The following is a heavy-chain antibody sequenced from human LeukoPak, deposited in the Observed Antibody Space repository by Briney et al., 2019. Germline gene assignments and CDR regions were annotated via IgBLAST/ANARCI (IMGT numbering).Heavy chain of an antibody. CDR3: ARDGDYGTGSYYRGCIDS. CDR2: ILPRRGDT. J-gene: IGHJ4*02. V-gene: IGHV1-2*02. D-gene: IGHD3-10*01. CDR1: GGTFSSYA. Sequence: ASVKVSCKASGGTFSSYAISWVRQAPGQGLEWMGWILPRRGDTNYAQKFQGRVTMTRDTSISTAYLDLSSLRSDDTAVYYCARDGDYGTGSYYRGCIDSRGQGTPVTVSP.